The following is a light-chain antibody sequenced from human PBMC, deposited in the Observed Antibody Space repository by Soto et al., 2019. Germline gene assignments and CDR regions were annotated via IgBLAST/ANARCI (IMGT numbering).Light chain of an antibody. Sequence: QSVLTQPPSVSGAPGQRVTISCTGSSSNIGAGYDVHWYQQLPGTAPNLLIYGNSNRPSGVPDRFSGSNSGTSASLAITGLRAEDEADYYCQSYDSSLSALVFGTGTKVTVL. CDR3: QSYDSSLSALV. CDR2: GNS. CDR1: SSNIGAGYD. V-gene: IGLV1-40*01. J-gene: IGLJ1*01.